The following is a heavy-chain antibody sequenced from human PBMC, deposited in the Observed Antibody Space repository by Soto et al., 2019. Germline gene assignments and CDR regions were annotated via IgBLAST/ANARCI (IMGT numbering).Heavy chain of an antibody. CDR3: ARVVSYSSSLFYGY. Sequence: QVQLQQWGAGLLKPSETLSLTCAVYGGSFSGYYWSWIRQPPGKGLEWIGEINHSGSTNYNPSLKSRVTISVDTSKNQFSLKLSSVTAADTAVYYCARVVSYSSSLFYGYWGQGTLVTVSS. D-gene: IGHD6-6*01. CDR2: INHSGST. CDR1: GGSFSGYY. V-gene: IGHV4-34*01. J-gene: IGHJ4*02.